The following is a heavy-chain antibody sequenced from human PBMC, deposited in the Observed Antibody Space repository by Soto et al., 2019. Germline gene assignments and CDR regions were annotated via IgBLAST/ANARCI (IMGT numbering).Heavy chain of an antibody. CDR1: GGSISSSNYY. J-gene: IGHJ6*02. CDR3: ARGVGVCISTSCPDYYYGMDV. D-gene: IGHD2-2*01. Sequence: SSETLSLTCTVSGGSISSSNYYWGWIRQPPGKGLEWIGSIYYSGSTYYNPSLKSRVTISVDTSKNQFSLKLSSVTAADTAVYYCARGVGVCISTSCPDYYYGMDVWGQGTTVTVSS. CDR2: IYYSGST. V-gene: IGHV4-39*07.